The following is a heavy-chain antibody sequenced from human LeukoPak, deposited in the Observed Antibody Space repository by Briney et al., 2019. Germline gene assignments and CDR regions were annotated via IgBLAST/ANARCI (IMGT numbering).Heavy chain of an antibody. Sequence: PSETLSLTCTLSGGSISTYYWSWIRQPPGKGLEWIGYIYHSGSTNYNPSLKSRVTISVDTSKNQFSLKLSSVTAADTAVYYCARGGMVRGVITRPNYFDYWGQGTLVTVSS. D-gene: IGHD3-10*01. CDR3: ARGGMVRGVITRPNYFDY. CDR2: IYHSGST. V-gene: IGHV4-59*01. J-gene: IGHJ4*02. CDR1: GGSISTYY.